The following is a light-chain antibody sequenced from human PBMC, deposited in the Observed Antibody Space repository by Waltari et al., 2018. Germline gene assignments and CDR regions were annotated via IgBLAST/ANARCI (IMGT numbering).Light chain of an antibody. J-gene: IGLJ2*01. CDR2: DLN. CDR1: NSDICGYNF. CDR3: SSYTTSSTLV. Sequence: QSALTQPASVSGSPGQSITISCTGSNSDICGYNFVSLYQQHPGKAPKLMIYDLNKRPSGVSNRFSASKSGKTASLTISGLQAEDEANYYCSSYTTSSTLVFGGGTKVTVL. V-gene: IGLV2-14*03.